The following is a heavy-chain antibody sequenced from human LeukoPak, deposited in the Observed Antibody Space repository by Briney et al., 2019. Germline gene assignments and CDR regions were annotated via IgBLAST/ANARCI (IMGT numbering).Heavy chain of an antibody. CDR3: AKDRSPNLVGATNY. CDR1: GFTFSSYG. D-gene: IGHD1-26*01. J-gene: IGHJ4*02. V-gene: IGHV3-30*18. Sequence: GGSLRLSCAASGFTFSSYGMHWVRQAPGKGLEWVAVISYDGSNKYYADSEKGRFTISRDNSKNTLYLQMNSLRAEDTAVYYCAKDRSPNLVGATNYWGQGTLVTVSS. CDR2: ISYDGSNK.